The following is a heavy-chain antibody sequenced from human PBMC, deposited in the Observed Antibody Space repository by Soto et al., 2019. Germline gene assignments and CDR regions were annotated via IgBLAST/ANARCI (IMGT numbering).Heavy chain of an antibody. V-gene: IGHV3-23*01. J-gene: IGHJ6*02. D-gene: IGHD3-10*01. CDR3: ATTRSFTMVRGVTTGYCYYGMDV. CDR1: GFTFSSYA. CDR2: ISGSGGST. Sequence: GGSLRLCCAASGFTFSSYAMSWVRQAPGKGLEWVSAISGSGGSTYYADSVKGRFTISRDNSKNTLYLLMNSLRAEDTAVYYCATTRSFTMVRGVTTGYCYYGMDVWGQGTTVTVSS.